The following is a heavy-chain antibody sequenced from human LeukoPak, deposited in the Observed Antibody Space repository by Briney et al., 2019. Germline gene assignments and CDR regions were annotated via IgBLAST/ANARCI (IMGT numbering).Heavy chain of an antibody. D-gene: IGHD4-17*01. CDR2: INPNSGGT. Sequence: ASVKVSCKASGYTFTGYYMHWVRQAPGQGLEWMGWINPNSGGTNYAQKFQGRVTMTRDTSISTAYMELSRLRSDDTAVYYCASPSHDYGDYRSWFDPWGQGTLVTVSS. CDR1: GYTFTGYY. CDR3: ASPSHDYGDYRSWFDP. V-gene: IGHV1-2*02. J-gene: IGHJ5*02.